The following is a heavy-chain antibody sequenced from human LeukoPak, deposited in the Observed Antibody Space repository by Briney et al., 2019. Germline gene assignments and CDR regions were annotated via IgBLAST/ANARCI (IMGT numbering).Heavy chain of an antibody. J-gene: IGHJ4*02. CDR1: GLTFSTSW. CDR3: AKLNKIAVAPQGSDY. D-gene: IGHD6-19*01. CDR2: ISYDGSNK. Sequence: GGSLRLSCAASGLTFSTSWMFWVRQAPGKGLEWVAVISYDGSNKYYADSVKGRFTISRDNSKNTLYLQMNSLRAEDTAVYYCAKLNKIAVAPQGSDYWGQGTLVTVSS. V-gene: IGHV3-30*18.